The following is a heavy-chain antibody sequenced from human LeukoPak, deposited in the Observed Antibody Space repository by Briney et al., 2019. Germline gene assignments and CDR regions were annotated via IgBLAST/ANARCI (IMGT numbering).Heavy chain of an antibody. J-gene: IGHJ4*02. Sequence: GRSLRLSCAASGFTFSSYAMHWVRQAPGKGLEWVAVISYDGSNKYYADSVKGRFTISRDNSKNTLYLQMNSLRAEDTAVYYCAREVDTTVVTLGLDYWGQGTLVTVSS. CDR3: AREVDTTVVTLGLDY. CDR2: ISYDGSNK. V-gene: IGHV3-30-3*01. D-gene: IGHD4-23*01. CDR1: GFTFSSYA.